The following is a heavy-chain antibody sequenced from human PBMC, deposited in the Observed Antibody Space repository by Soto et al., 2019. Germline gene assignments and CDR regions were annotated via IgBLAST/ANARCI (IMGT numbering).Heavy chain of an antibody. J-gene: IGHJ6*02. CDR3: GRGWRGMDV. V-gene: IGHV4-61*01. CDR2: IFFTGIN. Sequence: QVQLQESGPGLVRPSETLSLTCTVSGGSVTTGSYNWSWIRRPPGKGLEWIGNIFFTGINHSNPSLKNRSTMSVDMSKNQFCLAVTSVTAGDTAVYYCGRGWRGMDVWGQGTTVTVSS. CDR1: GGSVTTGSYN.